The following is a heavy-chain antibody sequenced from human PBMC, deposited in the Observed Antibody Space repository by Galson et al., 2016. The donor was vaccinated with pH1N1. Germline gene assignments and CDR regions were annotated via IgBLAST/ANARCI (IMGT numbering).Heavy chain of an antibody. CDR1: GASVSDATYY. V-gene: IGHV4-31*11. Sequence: LSLTCAVSGASVSDATYYWSWIRQHPGKGLEWLGYVHSSGSTYYSPSLRSRVTILIDRSKNQFSLKMNSATAADTSVYYCGADGSGYYLGYRGHGALVTVSS. J-gene: IGHJ4*01. CDR3: GADGSGYYLGY. D-gene: IGHD3-3*01. CDR2: VHSSGST.